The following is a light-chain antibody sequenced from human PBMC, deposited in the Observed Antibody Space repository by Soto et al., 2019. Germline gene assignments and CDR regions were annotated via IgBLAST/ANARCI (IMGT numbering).Light chain of an antibody. CDR2: GAS. V-gene: IGKV3-15*01. CDR1: QSVSSK. Sequence: EIAMTQSPDTLSVSPGERATLSCRASQSVSSKLAWYQQRPGQAPRLLIYGASTRATGIPARVSGNGAGTEFTLTISSLQSEDFAIEYCQQYNNWPTYTFGQGTKVDIK. CDR3: QQYNNWPTYT. J-gene: IGKJ2*01.